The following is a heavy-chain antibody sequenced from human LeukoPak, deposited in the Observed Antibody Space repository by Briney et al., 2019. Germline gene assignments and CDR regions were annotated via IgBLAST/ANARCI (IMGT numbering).Heavy chain of an antibody. J-gene: IGHJ2*01. CDR1: GGSFSGYY. CDR2: ISNTGGNT. V-gene: IGHV3-23*01. CDR3: AKDSFSGNGIWYFDI. Sequence: PSETLSLTCAVYGGSFSGYYWSWVRQSPGQGLEWVSAISNTGGNTYYADSVRGRFTMSRDNSKNTLYLRMNSLRAEDTAVYYCAKDSFSGNGIWYFDIWGRGTLVTVSS. D-gene: IGHD3-10*01.